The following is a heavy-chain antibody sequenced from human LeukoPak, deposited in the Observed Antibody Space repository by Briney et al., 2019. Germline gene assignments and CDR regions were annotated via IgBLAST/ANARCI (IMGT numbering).Heavy chain of an antibody. J-gene: IGHJ2*01. Sequence: SETLSLTCGVYGGSFGDYHWSWIRQPPGKGLEWIREINHSGTTHYNPSLKHKVTMSVDTSKTQFSLKFISVTAADTAVYSCARHGAAVWASGRSFDLWGRGTLVTVSS. CDR1: GGSFGDYH. V-gene: IGHV4-34*01. CDR3: ARHGAAVWASGRSFDL. CDR2: INHSGTT. D-gene: IGHD3-16*01.